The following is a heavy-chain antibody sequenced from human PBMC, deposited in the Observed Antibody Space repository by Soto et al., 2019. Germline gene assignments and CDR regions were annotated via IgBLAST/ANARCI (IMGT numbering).Heavy chain of an antibody. CDR2: IIPIFGTA. CDR3: ARVGWELPGCFDY. D-gene: IGHD1-26*01. J-gene: IGHJ4*02. V-gene: IGHV1-69*05. Sequence: QVQLVQSGAEVKKPGSSVKVSCKASGGTFSSYAISWVRQAPGQGLEWMGGIIPIFGTANYAQKFQGRVRXTXDXXTSTAYMELSSLRSEDTAVYFCARVGWELPGCFDYWGQGTLVTVSS. CDR1: GGTFSSYA.